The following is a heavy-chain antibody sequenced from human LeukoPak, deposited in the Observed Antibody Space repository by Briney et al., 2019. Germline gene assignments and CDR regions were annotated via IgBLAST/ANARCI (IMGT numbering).Heavy chain of an antibody. D-gene: IGHD3-10*01. J-gene: IGHJ6*02. CDR1: GFTFSSYS. Sequence: GGSLRLSCAASGFTFSSYSMNWVRQAPGKGLEWVSFISTSSSNIYYADSVKGRLTISRDNAKNSLYLQMHSLRAEDTAVYYCARQRYGSGSYYARGMDVWGQGTTVTVSS. V-gene: IGHV3-21*01. CDR3: ARQRYGSGSYYARGMDV. CDR2: ISTSSSNI.